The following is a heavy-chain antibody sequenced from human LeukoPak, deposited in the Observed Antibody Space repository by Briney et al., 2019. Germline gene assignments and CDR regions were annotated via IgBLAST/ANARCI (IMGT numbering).Heavy chain of an antibody. V-gene: IGHV3-21*01. Sequence: GGSLRLSCAASRFTFSSYTMIWVRQAPGKGLEWVSSISSGSSYIYYADSVKGRFTISRDDAKNSLYLQMNSLRAEDTAVYYCARDHYNILTGYFSYWGQGTLVAVSS. CDR3: ARDHYNILTGYFSY. J-gene: IGHJ4*02. CDR2: ISSGSSYI. D-gene: IGHD3-9*01. CDR1: RFTFSSYT.